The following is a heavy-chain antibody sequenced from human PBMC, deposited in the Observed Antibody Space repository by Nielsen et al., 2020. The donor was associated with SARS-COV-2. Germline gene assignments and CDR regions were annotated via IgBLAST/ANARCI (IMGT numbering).Heavy chain of an antibody. Sequence: WIRQPPGKGLEWTGEVSHSGSTNYAPSLKSRVSMSVDKSKSQFSLRLRSVTAADTAVYYCARRNIVVVPAPVLGLGPFYSSYYVDVWGKGTTVTVSS. D-gene: IGHD2-2*02. CDR3: ARRNIVVVPAPVLGLGPFYSSYYVDV. J-gene: IGHJ6*03. V-gene: IGHV4-4*02. CDR2: VSHSGST.